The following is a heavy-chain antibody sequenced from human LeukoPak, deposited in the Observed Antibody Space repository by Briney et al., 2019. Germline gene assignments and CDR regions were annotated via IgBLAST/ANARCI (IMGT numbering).Heavy chain of an antibody. D-gene: IGHD3-22*01. V-gene: IGHV3-7*03. CDR2: IKQDGSEK. J-gene: IGHJ4*02. CDR1: GFTFSSYW. Sequence: PGGSLRLSCAASGFTFSSYWMSWVRQAPGKGLEWVANIKQDGSEKYYVDSVKGRFTISRDNAKNSLYLQMNSLRAEDTAVYYCARDESGDYYDSSGYYYSWGQGTLVTVSS. CDR3: ARDESGDYYDSSGYYYS.